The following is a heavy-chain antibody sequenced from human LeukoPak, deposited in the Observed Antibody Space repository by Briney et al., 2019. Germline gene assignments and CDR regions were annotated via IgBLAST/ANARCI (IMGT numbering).Heavy chain of an antibody. V-gene: IGHV4-34*01. Sequence: PSETLSLTCAVYGGSFSGYYWSWIRQPPGKGLEWIGEINHSGSTNYNPSLKSRVTISVDTSKNQFSLKLSSVTAADTAVYYCARGAQWLYTRYYMDVWGKGNPGHRLL. CDR3: ARGAQWLYTRYYMDV. J-gene: IGHJ6*03. D-gene: IGHD6-19*01. CDR1: GGSFSGYY. CDR2: INHSGST.